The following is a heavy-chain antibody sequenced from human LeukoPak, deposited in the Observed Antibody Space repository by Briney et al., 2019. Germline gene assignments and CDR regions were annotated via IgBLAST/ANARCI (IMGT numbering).Heavy chain of an antibody. CDR2: IHYSGST. D-gene: IGHD6-13*01. CDR1: GGSISSSSYY. V-gene: IGHV4-39*07. Sequence: SETLSLTCTVSGGSISSSSYYWGWIRQPPGKGLEWIGSIHYSGSTYYNPSLKSRVTISVDTSKNQFSLKLSSVTAADTAVYYCARTAAGPYYFDYWGQGTLVTVSS. CDR3: ARTAAGPYYFDY. J-gene: IGHJ4*02.